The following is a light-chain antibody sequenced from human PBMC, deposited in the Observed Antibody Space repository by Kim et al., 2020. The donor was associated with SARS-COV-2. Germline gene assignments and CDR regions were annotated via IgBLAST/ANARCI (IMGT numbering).Light chain of an antibody. V-gene: IGLV3-21*04. CDR1: NIGRKS. CDR3: QVWDSTTDQQV. Sequence: SYGLTQPPAVSVAPGETATITCGGDNIGRKSVHWYQQKPGQAPMLVIYDDSDRPSGIPERFSGSNSGNTATLAIRRVEAGDEADYFCQVWDSTTDQQVFGGGTQLTVL. CDR2: DDS. J-gene: IGLJ3*02.